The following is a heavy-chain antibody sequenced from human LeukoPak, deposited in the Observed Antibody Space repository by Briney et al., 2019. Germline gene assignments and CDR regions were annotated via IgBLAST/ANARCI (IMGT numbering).Heavy chain of an antibody. Sequence: LPGGSLRLSCAASGFTFSSYGMHWVRQAPGKGLEWVAVIWYDGSNKYYADSVKGRFTISRDNSKNTLYLQMNSLRAEDTAVYYCARNPYGDYYFDYWGQGTLVTVSS. CDR3: ARNPYGDYYFDY. J-gene: IGHJ4*02. CDR1: GFTFSSYG. CDR2: IWYDGSNK. V-gene: IGHV3-30*19. D-gene: IGHD4-17*01.